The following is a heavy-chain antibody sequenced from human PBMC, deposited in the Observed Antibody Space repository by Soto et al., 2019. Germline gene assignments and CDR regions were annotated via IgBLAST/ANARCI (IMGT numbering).Heavy chain of an antibody. J-gene: IGHJ4*02. Sequence: EVQLVESGGGLVQPGGSLRISCAASGFSFSTYWMHWVRQAPGKGLVWVSRINSDGSSTSYADSVKGRFTISRDNAKNTLYLQMNSLSAEDTAVYYCAKHPPYDYWGQGTLVTVSS. CDR2: INSDGSST. CDR1: GFSFSTYW. V-gene: IGHV3-74*01. CDR3: AKHPPYDY.